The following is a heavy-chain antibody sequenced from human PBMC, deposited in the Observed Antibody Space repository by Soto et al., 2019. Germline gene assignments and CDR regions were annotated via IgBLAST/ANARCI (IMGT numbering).Heavy chain of an antibody. CDR2: IIPLFGAP. D-gene: IGHD4-17*01. V-gene: IGHV1-69*01. Sequence: QVQLVQSGAEVKKPGTSVRVSCKSSGGTISSYAINWVRQAPGQGLEWMGGIIPLFGAPKYAQKFQGRVTITADESTHTAFMELSSLTSEDTAVYYCAPDPTTGLICGQGTMVTVSS. J-gene: IGHJ3*02. CDR1: GGTISSYA. CDR3: APDPTTGLI.